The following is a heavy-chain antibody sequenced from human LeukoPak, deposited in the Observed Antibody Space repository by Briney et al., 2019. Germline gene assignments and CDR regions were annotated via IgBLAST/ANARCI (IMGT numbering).Heavy chain of an antibody. CDR2: ISGVGGRT. CDR3: AKGTYGSGTYGADDH. Sequence: GGSLRLSCAASGFTFSSYGMSWVRQAPGKGLEWVSTISGVGGRTYYADSVKGRFTISRDNSKNTLYLQMNSLRAEDTAVYYCAKGTYGSGTYGADDHWGQGTLVTVSS. J-gene: IGHJ4*02. CDR1: GFTFSSYG. D-gene: IGHD3-10*01. V-gene: IGHV3-23*01.